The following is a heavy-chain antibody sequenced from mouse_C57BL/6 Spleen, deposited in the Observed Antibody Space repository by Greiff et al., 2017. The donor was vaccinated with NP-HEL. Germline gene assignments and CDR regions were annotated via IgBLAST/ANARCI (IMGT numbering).Heavy chain of an antibody. CDR2: IWPGGGT. CDR1: GFSLTSYA. J-gene: IGHJ2*01. CDR3: ARTDYYGSSYGFDY. V-gene: IGHV2-9-1*01. D-gene: IGHD1-1*01. Sequence: VQLVESGPGLVAPSQSLSITCTVSGFSLTSYAISWVRQPPGKGLEWLGVIWPGGGTNYNSALKSRLSISKDNSKSQVFLKMNSLQTDDTARYYCARTDYYGSSYGFDYWGQGTTLTVSS.